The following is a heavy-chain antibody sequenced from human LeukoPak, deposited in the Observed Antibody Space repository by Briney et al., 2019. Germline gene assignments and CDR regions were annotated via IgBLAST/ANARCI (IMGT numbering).Heavy chain of an antibody. J-gene: IGHJ3*01. D-gene: IGHD2-21*01. CDR1: GFTLSAYW. CDR2: LNSEGSGT. CDR3: ARDRGGDGAFDF. V-gene: IGHV3-74*01. Sequence: GGSLRLSCAASGFTLSAYWMHWVRQVPGKGLVWVSRLNSEGSGTFYADSVKGRFTVSRDNAKNTLYLQMNSLRAEDTAVYYCARDRGGDGAFDFWGQGIMVTVSS.